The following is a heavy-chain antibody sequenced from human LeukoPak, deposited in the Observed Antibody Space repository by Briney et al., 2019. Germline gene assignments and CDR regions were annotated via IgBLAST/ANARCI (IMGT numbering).Heavy chain of an antibody. CDR1: GFTFSTYW. CDR2: IRQGGSEK. D-gene: IGHD6-19*01. Sequence: GGPLRLSCAASGFTFSTYWMHWVRPAPGEGLEWVANIRQGGSEKNYVDSVKGRFTISRDDAKNSLYVQMNSLRAEDTAVYYCAKDQVAVASSYYGMDVWGQGTTVTVSS. CDR3: AKDQVAVASSYYGMDV. J-gene: IGHJ6*02. V-gene: IGHV3-7*01.